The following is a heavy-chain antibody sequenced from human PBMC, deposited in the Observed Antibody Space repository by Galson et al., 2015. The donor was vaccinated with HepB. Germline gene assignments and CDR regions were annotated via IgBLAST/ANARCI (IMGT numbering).Heavy chain of an antibody. D-gene: IGHD3-22*01. J-gene: IGHJ4*02. CDR2: ISSNGGST. Sequence: SLRLSCADSGLTFSSYALHWVRQAPGKGLEYLSAISSNGGSTYYADSVKGRFTISRDNSKNTLYLQMSSLRAEDTAVYYCVKDSSHYYDSSGYFDYWGQGTLVTVSS. CDR3: VKDSSHYYDSSGYFDY. CDR1: GLTFSSYA. V-gene: IGHV3-64D*06.